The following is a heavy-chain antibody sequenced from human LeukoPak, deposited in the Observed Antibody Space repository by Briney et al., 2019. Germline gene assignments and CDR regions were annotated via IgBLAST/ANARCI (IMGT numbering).Heavy chain of an antibody. J-gene: IGHJ2*01. CDR2: IYYSGST. V-gene: IGHV4-59*01. CDR1: GGSISSYY. D-gene: IGHD2-21*02. Sequence: SETLSLTCTVSGGSISSYYWSWIRQPPGKGLEWIGYIYYSGSTNYNPSLKSRVTISVDTSKNQFSLKLSSVTAADTAVYYCARDVAYCGGDCYLWDWYFDLWGRGTLVTVSS. CDR3: ARDVAYCGGDCYLWDWYFDL.